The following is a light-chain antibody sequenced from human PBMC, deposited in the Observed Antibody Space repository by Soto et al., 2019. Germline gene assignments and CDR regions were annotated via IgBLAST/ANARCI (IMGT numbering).Light chain of an antibody. J-gene: IGKJ1*01. Sequence: DTQMTQSPSSLSASVGDRVTISCRASQGISNYLAWYQQKPGKVPKLLIYAASTLQSGVPSRVSGSGSGTDFTLTISSLQPDDFAAYYCQQYNSYSTFGQVTKVDIK. V-gene: IGKV1-27*01. CDR1: QGISNY. CDR3: QQYNSYST. CDR2: AAS.